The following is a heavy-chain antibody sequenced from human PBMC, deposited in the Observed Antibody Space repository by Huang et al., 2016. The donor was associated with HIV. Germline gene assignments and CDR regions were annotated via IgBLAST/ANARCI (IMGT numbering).Heavy chain of an antibody. Sequence: QVRLQESGPGLVKPSETLSLSCTVSGYSVSSHYWGWIRHPPGQGMEWIWTGYDNGTPNDNLRLKKRSTISVDTSKNGFCLNITYVSAADTAMYFCARDQGRLAVGGIVNWFDPWGQGALVTVSS. V-gene: IGHV4-59*02. CDR3: ARDQGRLAVGGIVNWFDP. J-gene: IGHJ5*02. D-gene: IGHD6-19*01. CDR1: GYSVSSHY. CDR2: GYDNGTP.